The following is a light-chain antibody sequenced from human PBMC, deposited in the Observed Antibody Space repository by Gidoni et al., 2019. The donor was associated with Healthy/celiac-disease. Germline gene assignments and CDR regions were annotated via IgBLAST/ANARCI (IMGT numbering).Light chain of an antibody. CDR3: QQYGSSPPLT. J-gene: IGKJ4*01. V-gene: IGKV3-20*01. Sequence: EIVLPQSPGTLSLSPGERATLSCRASQSVSSYVAWYQQKPGQAPRLLIYGASSRATGIPDRFSGSGSGTDFTLTISRLEPEDFAVYYCQQYGSSPPLTFGGGTKVEIK. CDR1: QSVSSY. CDR2: GAS.